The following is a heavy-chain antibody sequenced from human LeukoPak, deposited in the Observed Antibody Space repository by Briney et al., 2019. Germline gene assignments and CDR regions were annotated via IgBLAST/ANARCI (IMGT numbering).Heavy chain of an antibody. J-gene: IGHJ4*02. V-gene: IGHV4-38-2*02. Sequence: SETLSLTCTVSGYSISSGYYWGWIRQPPGKGLEWIGSIYHSGSTYYNPSLKGRVTISVDTSKNQFSLKLSSVTAADTAVYYCARGTSGYYGGYYFDYWGQGTLVTVSS. CDR1: GYSISSGYY. CDR3: ARGTSGYYGGYYFDY. CDR2: IYHSGST. D-gene: IGHD3-22*01.